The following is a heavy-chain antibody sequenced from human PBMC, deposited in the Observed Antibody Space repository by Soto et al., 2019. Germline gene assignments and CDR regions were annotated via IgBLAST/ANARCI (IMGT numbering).Heavy chain of an antibody. Sequence: AGGSLRLSCAASGFTFSSYGMHWVRQAPGKGLEWVAVISYDGSNKYYADSVKGRFTISRDNSKNTLYLQMNSLRAEDTAVYYCGKDQKAAAYYFDYWGQGTLVTVSS. J-gene: IGHJ4*02. V-gene: IGHV3-30*18. CDR1: GFTFSSYG. D-gene: IGHD2-2*01. CDR2: ISYDGSNK. CDR3: GKDQKAAAYYFDY.